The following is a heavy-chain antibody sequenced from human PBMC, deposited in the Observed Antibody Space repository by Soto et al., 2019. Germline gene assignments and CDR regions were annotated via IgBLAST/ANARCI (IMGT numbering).Heavy chain of an antibody. CDR3: ARGQIQSDFDY. D-gene: IGHD3-3*01. CDR1: GYTFTSYG. CDR2: ISAYNDNT. Sequence: ASVKVSCKASGYTFTSYGLNWVRQAPGQGLEWMGWISAYNDNTYYAQKVQGRVILTIDTSTSTGSMELRSLISDDTAVYYCARGQIQSDFDYWGQGSLVTAPQ. V-gene: IGHV1-18*04. J-gene: IGHJ4*02.